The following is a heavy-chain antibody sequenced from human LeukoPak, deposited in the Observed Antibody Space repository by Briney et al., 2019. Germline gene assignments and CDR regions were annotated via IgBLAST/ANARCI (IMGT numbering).Heavy chain of an antibody. CDR1: GDSISSSSSY. CDR3: ARGDCSSTICYSPMDV. Sequence: PSETLSLTCSVSGDSISSSSSYWGWIRQPPGKGLEWIGSIYRSGSTNYNPSLKSRVTISVDTSKNQFSLKVNSVTAADTALYYCARGDCSSTICYSPMDVWGKGTTVTVSS. CDR2: IYRSGST. J-gene: IGHJ6*03. D-gene: IGHD2-2*01. V-gene: IGHV4-39*07.